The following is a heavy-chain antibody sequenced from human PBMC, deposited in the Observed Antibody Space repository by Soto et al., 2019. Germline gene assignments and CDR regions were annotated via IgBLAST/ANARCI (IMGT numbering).Heavy chain of an antibody. D-gene: IGHD2-8*02. CDR3: ARHGTVVYF. CDR1: GFTFSSYA. CDR2: ISYDGSNK. J-gene: IGHJ4*02. Sequence: PGGSLRLSCAASGFTFSSYAMHWVRQAPGKGLEWVAVISYDGSNKYYADSVKGRFTISRDNSKNTLYLQMNSLRAEDTAVYYCARHGTVVYFWGQGTLVTVSS. V-gene: IGHV3-30-3*01.